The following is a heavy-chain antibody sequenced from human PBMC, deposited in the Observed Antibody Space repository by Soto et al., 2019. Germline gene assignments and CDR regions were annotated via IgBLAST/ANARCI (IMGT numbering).Heavy chain of an antibody. Sequence: SETLSLTCAVSGDSINRSHWWLWVRQPPEKGLEWIGQISHSGNTNYKPSLTSRVTISVDKSKNHFSLKLTSVTAADTAVYYCAARHFWSRPWTDRRLDYWGQGTLVTVSS. J-gene: IGHJ4*02. CDR2: ISHSGNT. CDR1: GDSINRSHW. V-gene: IGHV4-4*02. CDR3: AARHFWSRPWTDRRLDY. D-gene: IGHD3-3*02.